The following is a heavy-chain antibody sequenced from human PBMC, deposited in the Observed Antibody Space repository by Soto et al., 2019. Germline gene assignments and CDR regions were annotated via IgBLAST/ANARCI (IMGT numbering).Heavy chain of an antibody. D-gene: IGHD6-6*01. J-gene: IGHJ4*02. CDR3: ARPFEYSSSFFGS. Sequence: GGSLRLSCAASGFSFRDFWMHWVRQTPGEGLVWVSRINSDGSVKRYADSVRGRFTISRDNARNTLFLQLNSLRVDDTAVYFCARPFEYSSSFFGSWGQGTLVTVSS. CDR1: GFSFRDFW. V-gene: IGHV3-74*01. CDR2: INSDGSVK.